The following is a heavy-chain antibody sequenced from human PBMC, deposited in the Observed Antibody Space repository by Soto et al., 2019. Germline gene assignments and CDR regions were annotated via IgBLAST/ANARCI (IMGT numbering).Heavy chain of an antibody. D-gene: IGHD3-9*01. CDR3: ARLRYFDWFSGYYYGMAV. CDR1: GYTFTSYA. Sequence: GASVKVSCKASGYTFTSYAMHWVRQAPGQRLEWMGWINAGNGNTKYSQKFQGRVTITRDTSASTAYMELSSLRSEDTAVYYCARLRYFDWFSGYYYGMAVWGQGTTVTVSS. V-gene: IGHV1-3*01. J-gene: IGHJ6*02. CDR2: INAGNGNT.